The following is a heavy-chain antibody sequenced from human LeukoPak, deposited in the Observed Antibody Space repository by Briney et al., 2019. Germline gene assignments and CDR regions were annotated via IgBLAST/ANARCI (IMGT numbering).Heavy chain of an antibody. Sequence: ASVKVSCKASGGTFSSYAISWVRQAPGQGLEWMGGIIPIFGTANYAQKFQGRVTITTDESTSTAYMELSSLRSEDTAVYYCANSLWELLNNYAFDIWGQGTMVTVSS. CDR1: GGTFSSYA. D-gene: IGHD1-26*01. V-gene: IGHV1-69*05. CDR3: ANSLWELLNNYAFDI. J-gene: IGHJ3*02. CDR2: IIPIFGTA.